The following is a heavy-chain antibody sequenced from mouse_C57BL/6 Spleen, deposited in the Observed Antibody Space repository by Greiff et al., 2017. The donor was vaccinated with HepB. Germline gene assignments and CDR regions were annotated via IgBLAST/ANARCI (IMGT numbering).Heavy chain of an antibody. CDR3: ERSQGPAYYAMDY. J-gene: IGHJ4*01. CDR1: GFTFSDYY. CDR2: ISNGGGST. Sequence: DVQLVESGGGLVQPGGSLKLSCAASGFTFSDYYMYWVRQTPEKRLEWVAYISNGGGSTYYPDTVKGRFTISRDNAKNTLYLQLSRLKTEDTAMYYCERSQGPAYYAMDYWGQGTSVTVSA. V-gene: IGHV5-12*01.